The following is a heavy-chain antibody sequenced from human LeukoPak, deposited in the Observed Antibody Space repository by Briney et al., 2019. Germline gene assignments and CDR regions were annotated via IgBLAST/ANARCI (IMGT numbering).Heavy chain of an antibody. Sequence: GGSLRLSCAASGFTFSSYWMSWVRQAPGKGLEWVASIKQDGSETSYVDSVKGRFTISRDNAKISLYLQMNSLKTEDTAVYYCTNLYGSGSYNNDYWGQGTLVTVSS. D-gene: IGHD3-10*01. J-gene: IGHJ4*02. CDR2: IKQDGSET. CDR3: TNLYGSGSYNNDY. V-gene: IGHV3-7*03. CDR1: GFTFSSYW.